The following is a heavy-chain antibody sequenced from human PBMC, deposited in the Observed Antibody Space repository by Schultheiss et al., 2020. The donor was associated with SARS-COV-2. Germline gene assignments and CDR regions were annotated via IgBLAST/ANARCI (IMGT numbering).Heavy chain of an antibody. CDR1: GGSFSGYY. Sequence: SETLSLTCALYGGSFSGYYWSWIRQPPGKGLEWIGEINHSGSTNYNPSLKSRVTISVDTSKNQFSLTLSSVTAADTAVYYCARARSSSSPLCHYYYMDVWGKGTAVTVSS. CDR3: ARARSSSSPLCHYYYMDV. V-gene: IGHV4-34*01. D-gene: IGHD6-6*01. CDR2: INHSGST. J-gene: IGHJ6*03.